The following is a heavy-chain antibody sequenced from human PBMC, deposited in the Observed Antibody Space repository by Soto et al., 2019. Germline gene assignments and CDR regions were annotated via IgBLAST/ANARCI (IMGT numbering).Heavy chain of an antibody. CDR3: ARDPRGGSPTDP. Sequence: QVQLVESGGGVVQPGRSLRLSCAASGFTFSSYAMHWVRQAPGKGLEWVAVISYDGSNKYYADSAKGRFTISRDNSKNTLYLQMNSLRAEDTAVYYCARDPRGGSPTDPWGQGTLVTVSS. CDR2: ISYDGSNK. D-gene: IGHD3-16*01. CDR1: GFTFSSYA. J-gene: IGHJ5*02. V-gene: IGHV3-30-3*01.